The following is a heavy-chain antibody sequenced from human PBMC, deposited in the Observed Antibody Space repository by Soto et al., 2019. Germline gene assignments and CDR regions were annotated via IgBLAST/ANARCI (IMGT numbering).Heavy chain of an antibody. CDR1: GGSFSGYY. CDR3: ASIASSGYPFDY. D-gene: IGHD3-22*01. J-gene: IGHJ4*02. V-gene: IGHV4-34*01. Sequence: ETLSLTCAVYGGSFSGYYWSWIRQPPGKGLEWIGEINHSGSTNYNPSLKSRVTISVDTSKNQFSLKLSSVTAADTAVYYCASIASSGYPFDYWGQGTLVTVSS. CDR2: INHSGST.